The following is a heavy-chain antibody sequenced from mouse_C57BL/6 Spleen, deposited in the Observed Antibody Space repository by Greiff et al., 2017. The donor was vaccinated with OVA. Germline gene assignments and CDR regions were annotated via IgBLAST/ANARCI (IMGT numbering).Heavy chain of an antibody. CDR2: INPNNGGT. CDR3: ARSLTVVMDY. V-gene: IGHV1-22*01. D-gene: IGHD1-1*01. Sequence: VQLKQSGPELVKPGASVKMSCKASGYTFTDYNMHWVKQSHGKSLEWIGYINPNNGGTSSNQKFKGKATLTVNKSSSTAYMELRSLTSEDSAVYYCARSLTVVMDYWGQGTSVTVSS. CDR1: GYTFTDYN. J-gene: IGHJ4*01.